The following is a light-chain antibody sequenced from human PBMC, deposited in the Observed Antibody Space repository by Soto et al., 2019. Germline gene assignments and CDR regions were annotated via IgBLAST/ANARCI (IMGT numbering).Light chain of an antibody. CDR2: KTS. V-gene: IGKV1-5*03. CDR1: QSINNW. CDR3: QQYKSFSLT. J-gene: IGKJ4*01. Sequence: DVQMTQSPSTLSGSLGDRVTITCRASQSINNWLAWYQQKPGKAPKLLIYKTSDLESGVPSRFSGSGSGTEFSLTISSLQPDDFATYYCQQYKSFSLTFGGGTKVDIK.